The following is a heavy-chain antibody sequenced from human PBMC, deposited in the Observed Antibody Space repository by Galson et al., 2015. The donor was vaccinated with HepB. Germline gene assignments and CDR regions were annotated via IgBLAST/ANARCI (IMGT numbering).Heavy chain of an antibody. D-gene: IGHD1-26*01. Sequence: SVKVSCKASGYTFTSYGISWVRQAPGRGLEWMGWISAFNGNTNYAQKLQGRVTMAPDTSTSTAYMELRSLISDDTAVYYCARGLWRGATHFDYWGQGTLVTVSS. J-gene: IGHJ4*02. CDR3: ARGLWRGATHFDY. V-gene: IGHV1-18*01. CDR2: ISAFNGNT. CDR1: GYTFTSYG.